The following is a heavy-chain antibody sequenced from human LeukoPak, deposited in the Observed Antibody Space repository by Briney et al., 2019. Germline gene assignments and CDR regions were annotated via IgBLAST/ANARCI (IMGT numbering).Heavy chain of an antibody. J-gene: IGHJ4*02. Sequence: GGSLRLSCAASGFTFRNDGMSWVRQAPGKGLEWVSGISGNTATINYAAPVKGRFTISRDNSKNTLYLQMNSLRAEDTAVYYCAKRLGGPPAFDYWGQGTLVTVSS. CDR3: AKRLGGPPAFDY. D-gene: IGHD6-19*01. CDR1: GFTFRNDG. CDR2: ISGNTATI. V-gene: IGHV3-23*01.